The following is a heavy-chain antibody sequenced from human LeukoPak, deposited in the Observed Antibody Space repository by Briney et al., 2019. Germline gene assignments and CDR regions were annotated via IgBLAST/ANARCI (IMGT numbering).Heavy chain of an antibody. CDR3: ARIDTAMVYPFDY. Sequence: GSLRLSCAASGFTFSSYAMSWVRQAPGKGLEWIGEINHSGSTNYNPSLKSRVTISVDTSKNQFSLKLSSVTAADTAVYYCARIDTAMVYPFDYWGQGTLVTVSS. CDR1: GFTFSSYA. CDR2: INHSGST. V-gene: IGHV4-34*01. D-gene: IGHD5-18*01. J-gene: IGHJ4*02.